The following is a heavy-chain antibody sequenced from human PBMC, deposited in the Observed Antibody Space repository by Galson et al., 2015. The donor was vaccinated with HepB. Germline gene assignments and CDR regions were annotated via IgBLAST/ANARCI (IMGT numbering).Heavy chain of an antibody. D-gene: IGHD1-26*01. Sequence: SLRLSCAASGFTFRNFWMSWVRQTPGKGLELVANIKQDGSEKYYVNSVKGRFTISRDNPKNSLYMQMNNLRAEDTGVYYCARGATTPDYWGQGTPVTVSS. J-gene: IGHJ4*02. CDR3: ARGATTPDY. V-gene: IGHV3-7*01. CDR2: IKQDGSEK. CDR1: GFTFRNFW.